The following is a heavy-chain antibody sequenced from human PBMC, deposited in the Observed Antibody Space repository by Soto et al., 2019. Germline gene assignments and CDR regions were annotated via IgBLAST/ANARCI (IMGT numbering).Heavy chain of an antibody. D-gene: IGHD1-20*01. CDR1: GFSFSNAW. CDR2: IKSKTDGGTT. Sequence: EVQLVESGGGLVKPGGSLRLSCAASGFSFSNAWMNGARQAPGKGREWAGRIKSKTDGGTTDYAAPVKGRFTISRDDSEDTLYLQMDSLNTEDTAVYYCTTGYKWNHATRGFDYWGQGTLLTVSS. CDR3: TTGYKWNHATRGFDY. J-gene: IGHJ4*02. V-gene: IGHV3-15*07.